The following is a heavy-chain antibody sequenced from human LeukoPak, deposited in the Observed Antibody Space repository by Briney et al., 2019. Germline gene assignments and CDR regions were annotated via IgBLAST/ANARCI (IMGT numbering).Heavy chain of an antibody. J-gene: IGHJ4*02. Sequence: SVKVPCKASGGTFSSYAISWVRQAPGQGLEWMGGIIPIFGTANYAQKFQGRVTITTDESTSTAYMELSSLRSEDTAVYYCARGPRFWSGYCPFDYWGQGTLVTVSS. CDR3: ARGPRFWSGYCPFDY. V-gene: IGHV1-69*05. CDR1: GGTFSSYA. CDR2: IIPIFGTA. D-gene: IGHD3-3*01.